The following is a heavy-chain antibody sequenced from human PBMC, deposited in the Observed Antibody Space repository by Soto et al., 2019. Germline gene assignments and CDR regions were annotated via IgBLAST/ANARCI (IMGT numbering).Heavy chain of an antibody. CDR2: IIPILGIA. CDR3: AGDHSGYDYRFYYFDY. CDR1: GGTFSSYT. V-gene: IGHV1-69*08. Sequence: QVQLVQSGAEVQKPGSSVKVSCKASGGTFSSYTISWVRQAPGQGLEWMGRIIPILGIANHAQKFQGRVTMTADNSTSIADMELSSLISEDTAVYYCAGDHSGYDYRFYYFDYWGQGTLVTVSS. D-gene: IGHD5-12*01. J-gene: IGHJ4*02.